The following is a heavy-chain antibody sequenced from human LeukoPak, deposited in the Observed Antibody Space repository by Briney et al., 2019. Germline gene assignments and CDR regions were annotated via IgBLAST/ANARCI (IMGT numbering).Heavy chain of an antibody. CDR2: ISGDGGST. V-gene: IGHV3-43*02. CDR3: AKEADGEIFVDTAMVPDY. CDR1: GFTFDDYA. D-gene: IGHD5-18*01. J-gene: IGHJ4*02. Sequence: PGGSPRLSCAASGFTFDDYAMHWVRQAPGKGLEWVSLISGDGGSTYYADSVKGRFTISRDNSKNSLYLQMNSLRTEDTALYYCAKEADGEIFVDTAMVPDYWGQGTLVTVSS.